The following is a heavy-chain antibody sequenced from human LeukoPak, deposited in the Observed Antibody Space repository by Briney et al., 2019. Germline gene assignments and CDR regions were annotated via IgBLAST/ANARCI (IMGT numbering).Heavy chain of an antibody. D-gene: IGHD2-15*01. CDR2: IRRKADGGTA. CDR3: TRDPVVGD. CDR1: GFTFGDYT. Sequence: GGSLRLSCTASGFTFGDYTVSWVRQAPVKGLEWVGFIRRKADGGTAEYAAPVKGRFTISRDDSKSIAYLHMNSLKTEDTAVYYCTRDPVVGDWGQGTLVTVSS. V-gene: IGHV3-49*04. J-gene: IGHJ4*02.